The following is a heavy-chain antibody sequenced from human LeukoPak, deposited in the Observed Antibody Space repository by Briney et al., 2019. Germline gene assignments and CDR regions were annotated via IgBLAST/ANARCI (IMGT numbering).Heavy chain of an antibody. D-gene: IGHD5-12*01. J-gene: IGHJ4*02. Sequence: SETLSLTCAVYGGSFSGYYWSWIRQPPGKGLEWIGEINHSGSTNYNPSLKSRVTISVDTSKNQVSLKLSSVTAADTAVYYCASLYSGYDPSDYWGQGTLVTVSS. CDR1: GGSFSGYY. CDR3: ASLYSGYDPSDY. CDR2: INHSGST. V-gene: IGHV4-34*01.